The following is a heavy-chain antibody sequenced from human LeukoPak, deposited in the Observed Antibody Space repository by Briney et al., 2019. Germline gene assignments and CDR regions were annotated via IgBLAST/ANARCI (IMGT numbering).Heavy chain of an antibody. CDR2: ISSSSSTI. Sequence: GGPLRLSCAASGFTFSSYSMNWVRQAPGKGLEWVSYISSSSSTIYYADSVKGRFTISRDNAKNSLYLQMNSLRAEDTAVYYCARDNGGTAMAYYYYYYMDIWGKGTTVTISS. CDR1: GFTFSSYS. D-gene: IGHD5-18*01. CDR3: ARDNGGTAMAYYYYYYMDI. J-gene: IGHJ6*03. V-gene: IGHV3-48*01.